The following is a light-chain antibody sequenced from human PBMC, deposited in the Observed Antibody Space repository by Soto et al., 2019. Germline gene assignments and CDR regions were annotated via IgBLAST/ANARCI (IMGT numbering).Light chain of an antibody. CDR2: GAS. CDR1: QSVSNNY. J-gene: IGKJ1*01. CDR3: QQYGSSPPT. Sequence: EIVLTQSPGTLSLSPGERATLSCRASQSVSNNYLAWYQQKPGQAPRLLIYGASSRATGIPDRFSGSGSGTDFTLIINRLEPEDVAVYYCQQYGSSPPTFGQGSMVDIK. V-gene: IGKV3-20*01.